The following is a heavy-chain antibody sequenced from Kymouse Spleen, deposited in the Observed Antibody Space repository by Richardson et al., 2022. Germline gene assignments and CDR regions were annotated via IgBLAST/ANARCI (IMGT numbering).Heavy chain of an antibody. CDR3: ASYSSTSWNYYYYGMDV. V-gene: IGHV4-4*02. J-gene: IGHJ6*02. CDR2: IYHSGST. CDR1: GGSISSSNW. Sequence: QVQLQESGPGLVKPSGTLSLTCAVSGGSISSSNWWSWVRQPPGKGLEWIGEIYHSGSTNYNPSLKSRVTISVDKSKNQFSLKLSSVTAADTAVYYCASYSSTSWNYYYYGMDVWGQGTTVTVSS. D-gene: IGHD2-2*02.